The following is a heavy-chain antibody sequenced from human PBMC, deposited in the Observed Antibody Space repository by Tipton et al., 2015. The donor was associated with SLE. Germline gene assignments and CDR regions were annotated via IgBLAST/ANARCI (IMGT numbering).Heavy chain of an antibody. Sequence: QSGAEVKKPGASVKVSCKASGYTFTSYDINWVRQAPGQGLEWVGMMNPDSGNTDLAQKFQGRVTMTRNLSITTAFLELPSLRSEDTAVYYCARVGDSYYGYYMDVWGKGTTVTVSS. V-gene: IGHV1-8*01. CDR1: GYTFTSYD. J-gene: IGHJ6*03. CDR2: MNPDSGNT. CDR3: ARVGDSYYGYYMDV. D-gene: IGHD4-17*01.